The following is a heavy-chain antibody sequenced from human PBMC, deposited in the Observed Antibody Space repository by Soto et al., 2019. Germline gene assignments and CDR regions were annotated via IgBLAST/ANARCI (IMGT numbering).Heavy chain of an antibody. CDR2: IWYDGSNK. D-gene: IGHD6-19*01. Sequence: SLRLSCAASGFTFSSYGMHWVRQAPGKGLEWVAVIWYDGSNKYYADSVKGRFTISRDNSKNTLYLQMNSLRAEDTAVYYCARDGTRYSSGLTIDYWGQGTLVTVSS. CDR1: GFTFSSYG. CDR3: ARDGTRYSSGLTIDY. J-gene: IGHJ4*02. V-gene: IGHV3-33*01.